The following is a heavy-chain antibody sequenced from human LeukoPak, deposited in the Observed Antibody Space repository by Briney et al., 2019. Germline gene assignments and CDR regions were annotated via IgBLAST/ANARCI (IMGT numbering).Heavy chain of an antibody. CDR3: ARHVGTSHRSYYFDY. Sequence: PSETLSLTCTVSGGSISSYYWSWIRQPPGKGLEWIGYIYYSGSTNYNPSLKSRVTISVDTSKNQFSLKLSSVTAADTAVYHCARHVGTSHRSYYFDYWGQGTLVTVSS. D-gene: IGHD1-14*01. V-gene: IGHV4-59*08. CDR2: IYYSGST. J-gene: IGHJ4*02. CDR1: GGSISSYY.